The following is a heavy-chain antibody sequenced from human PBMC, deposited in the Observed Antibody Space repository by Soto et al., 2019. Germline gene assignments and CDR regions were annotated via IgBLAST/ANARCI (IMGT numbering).Heavy chain of an antibody. V-gene: IGHV3-13*05. D-gene: IGHD6-6*01. CDR1: GFTFSSYD. Sequence: LRLSCAASGFTFSSYDMHWVRQATGKGLEWVSAIGTAGDPYYPGSVKGRLTISRENAKNSLYLQMNSLRAGDTAVYYCARGSRYSSSGYGMDVWGQGTTVTVSS. CDR2: IGTAGDP. CDR3: ARGSRYSSSGYGMDV. J-gene: IGHJ6*02.